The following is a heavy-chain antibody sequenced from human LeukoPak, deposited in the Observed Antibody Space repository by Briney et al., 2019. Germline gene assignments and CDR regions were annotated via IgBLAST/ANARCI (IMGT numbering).Heavy chain of an antibody. Sequence: ASVKVSCKASGYTFTSYYMHWVRQAPGQGLEWMGIINPSGGSTSYAQKFQGRVTMTRDTSTSTVYMELSSLRSEDTAVYYCAQIVSRYNWFDPWGQGTLVTVSS. D-gene: IGHD2/OR15-2a*01. CDR2: INPSGGST. CDR1: GYTFTSYY. J-gene: IGHJ5*02. V-gene: IGHV1-46*01. CDR3: AQIVSRYNWFDP.